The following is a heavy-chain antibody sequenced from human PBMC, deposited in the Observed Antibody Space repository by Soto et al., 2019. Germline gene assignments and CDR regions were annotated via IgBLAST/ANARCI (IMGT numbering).Heavy chain of an antibody. V-gene: IGHV4-59*01. CDR3: ATEGSGYYDAFDI. J-gene: IGHJ3*02. D-gene: IGHD3-3*01. CDR1: GVSLSSYY. Sequence: SETLSLTCTVSGVSLSSYYLILLRPPPGKGLEWIGYIYYSGSTNYNPSLKSRVTISVDTSKNQFSLKLSSVTAADTAVYYCATEGSGYYDAFDIWGQGTMVTVSS. CDR2: IYYSGST.